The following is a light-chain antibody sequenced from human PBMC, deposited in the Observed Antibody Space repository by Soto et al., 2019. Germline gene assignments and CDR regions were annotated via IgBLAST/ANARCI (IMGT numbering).Light chain of an antibody. CDR1: QSVSSN. Sequence: EIVMTQSPATLSVSPGERVTLSCRASQSVSSNLAWYQQKPGQAPRLLMYGASTRATGIPARFSGSGSGTDFTLTISSLEPEDFAIYYCQQRSNWPITFGQGTRLEIK. CDR3: QQRSNWPIT. V-gene: IGKV3-15*01. J-gene: IGKJ5*01. CDR2: GAS.